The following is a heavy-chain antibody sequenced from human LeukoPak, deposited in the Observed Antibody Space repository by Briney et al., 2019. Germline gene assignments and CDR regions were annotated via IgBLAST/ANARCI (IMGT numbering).Heavy chain of an antibody. CDR1: GGSISSSSYY. D-gene: IGHD3-16*02. V-gene: IGHV4-39*07. CDR3: ARQYYDYVWGSYRPDNWFDP. CDR2: IYYSGST. J-gene: IGHJ5*02. Sequence: SETLSLTCTVSGGSISSSSYYWGWIRQPPGKGLEWIGSIYYSGSTYYNPSLKSRVTISVDTSKNQFSLKLSSVTAADTAVYYCARQYYDYVWGSYRPDNWFDPWGQGTLVTVSS.